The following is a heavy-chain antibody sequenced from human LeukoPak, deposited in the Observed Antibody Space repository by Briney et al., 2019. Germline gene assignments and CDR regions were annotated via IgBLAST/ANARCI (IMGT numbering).Heavy chain of an antibody. J-gene: IGHJ4*02. CDR3: AAHTYYFSSGSFVH. D-gene: IGHD3-10*01. CDR2: MNPSSGNT. V-gene: IGHV1-8*01. Sequence: GASVQVSCQASGYSFTSYDINGVGQATGQGPAWIGWMNPSSGNTGYAQRFQGRVTMTRDTSTSTAYLELSSLRSEDTAVYYCAAHTYYFSSGSFVHWGQGTLVTVS. CDR1: GYSFTSYD.